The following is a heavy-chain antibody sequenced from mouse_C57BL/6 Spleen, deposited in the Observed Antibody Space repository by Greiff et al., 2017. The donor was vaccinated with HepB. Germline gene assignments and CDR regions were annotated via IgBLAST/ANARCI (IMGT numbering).Heavy chain of an antibody. CDR3: ARRGHYYGSSYGYFDV. CDR2: IDPSDSYT. Sequence: QVQLKQPGAELVMPGASVKLSCKASGYTFTSYWMHWVKQRPGQGLEWIGEIDPSDSYTNYNQKFKGKSTLTVDKSSSTAYMQLSSLTSEDSAVYYCARRGHYYGSSYGYFDVWGTGTTVTVSS. D-gene: IGHD1-1*01. V-gene: IGHV1-69*01. CDR1: GYTFTSYW. J-gene: IGHJ1*03.